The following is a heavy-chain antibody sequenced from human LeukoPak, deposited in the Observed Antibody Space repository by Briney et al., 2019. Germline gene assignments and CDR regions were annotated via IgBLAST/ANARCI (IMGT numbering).Heavy chain of an antibody. V-gene: IGHV1-69*06. Sequence: ASVKVSCKASGGTFSSYAISWVRQAPGQGLEWMGGIIPIFGTANYAQKFQGRVTITADKSTSTAYMELSSLRSKDTAVYYCAREADILTGYYFDYWGQGTLVTVSS. J-gene: IGHJ4*02. CDR1: GGTFSSYA. CDR2: IIPIFGTA. D-gene: IGHD3-9*01. CDR3: AREADILTGYYFDY.